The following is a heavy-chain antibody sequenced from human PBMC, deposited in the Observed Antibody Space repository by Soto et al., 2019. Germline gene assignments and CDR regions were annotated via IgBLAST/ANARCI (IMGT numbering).Heavy chain of an antibody. CDR1: GFTFSNYA. J-gene: IGHJ6*02. Sequence: GGSLRLSCAASGFTFSNYAVTWVRQAPGKGLEWVSTISGSGGSTYYADSVKGRFTISRDNSKNTLYLQMNSLRAEDTAVYYCASGRGRYFYSGMDVWGQGTTVTVS. V-gene: IGHV3-23*01. D-gene: IGHD1-26*01. CDR3: ASGRGRYFYSGMDV. CDR2: ISGSGGST.